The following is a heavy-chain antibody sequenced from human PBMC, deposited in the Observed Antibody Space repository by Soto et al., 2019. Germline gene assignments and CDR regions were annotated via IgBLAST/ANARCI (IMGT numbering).Heavy chain of an antibody. CDR3: AKVLPVAMCPFYCYDMDV. CDR1: GFTFSSYA. D-gene: IGHD2-2*01. CDR2: ISGSGGST. Sequence: EVQVLESGGGLVQPGGSLRLSCAASGFTFSSYAMSWVRQAPGKGLEWVSGISGSGGSTYYADSVKGRFTISRDNSQNTLYLQVTSLRAEDKAVYFCAKVLPVAMCPFYCYDMDVWGQGTTVTVSS. J-gene: IGHJ6*02. V-gene: IGHV3-23*01.